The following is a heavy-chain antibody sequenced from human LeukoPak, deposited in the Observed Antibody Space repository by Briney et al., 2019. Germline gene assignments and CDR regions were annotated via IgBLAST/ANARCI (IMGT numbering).Heavy chain of an antibody. CDR1: GFTFSSYG. CDR2: IRYDGSNK. Sequence: GGSLRLSCAASGFTFSSYGMHWVRQAPGKGLEWVAFIRYDGSNKYYADSVKGRFTISRDNSKNTLYLQMNSLRAEDTAVYYCAKDPPGHSSGWYFDYWGQGTLVTVSS. J-gene: IGHJ4*02. CDR3: AKDPPGHSSGWYFDY. D-gene: IGHD6-19*01. V-gene: IGHV3-30*02.